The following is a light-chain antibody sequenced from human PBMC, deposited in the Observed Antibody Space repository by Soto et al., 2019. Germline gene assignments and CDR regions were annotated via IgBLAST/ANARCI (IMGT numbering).Light chain of an antibody. V-gene: IGKV1-5*01. J-gene: IGKJ1*01. CDR2: DVS. CDR1: QSLTGR. CDR3: QQSHSSPRT. Sequence: DIQMTQSPSTLSASIGDRVTLTCRASQSLTGRLAWYQQKPGRPPKLLIYDVSNLESGVPSRFSGGGSGTTFTLTINSVQPEDFGIYYCQQSHSSPRTFGQGTTV.